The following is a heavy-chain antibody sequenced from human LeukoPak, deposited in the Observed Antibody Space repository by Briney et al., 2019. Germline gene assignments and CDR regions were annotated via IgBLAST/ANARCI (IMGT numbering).Heavy chain of an antibody. J-gene: IGHJ4*02. D-gene: IGHD6-25*01. CDR2: INPNSGGT. CDR3: ASDPYSSGWKGLADY. V-gene: IGHV1-2*02. Sequence: ASVKVSCKASGGTFSSYAISWVRQAPGQGLEWMGWINPNSGGTNYAQKFQGRVTMTRDTSISTAYMELSRLRSDDTAVYYCASDPYSSGWKGLADYWGQETLVTVSS. CDR1: GGTFSSYA.